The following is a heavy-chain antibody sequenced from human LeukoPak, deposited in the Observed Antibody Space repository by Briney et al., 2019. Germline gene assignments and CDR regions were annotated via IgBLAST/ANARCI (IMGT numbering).Heavy chain of an antibody. CDR1: GFTFSSYW. CDR3: ARATLLGWFDP. V-gene: IGHV3-74*01. D-gene: IGHD3-16*01. J-gene: IGHJ5*02. CDR2: INTDGSST. Sequence: PGRSLRLSCAASGFTFSSYWMHWVRQAPGKGLVWVSRINTDGSSTSYADSVKGRFTISRDNAKNTLYLQMNSLRAEDTAVYYCARATLLGWFDPWGQGTLVTVSS.